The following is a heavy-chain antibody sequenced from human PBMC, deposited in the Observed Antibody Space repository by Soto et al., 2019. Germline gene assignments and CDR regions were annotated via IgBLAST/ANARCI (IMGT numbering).Heavy chain of an antibody. J-gene: IGHJ6*02. V-gene: IGHV3-49*03. CDR1: GFTFGDYA. CDR3: TSASNTTPTYYYDSSGYYPGMDV. D-gene: IGHD3-22*01. CDR2: IRSKAYGGTT. Sequence: GVLRLSCTASGFTFGDYAMSWLRQAPGKGLEWVGFIRSKAYGGTTEYAASVKGRFTISRDDSKSIAYLQMNSLKTEDTAVYYCTSASNTTPTYYYDSSGYYPGMDVWGQGTTVTVSS.